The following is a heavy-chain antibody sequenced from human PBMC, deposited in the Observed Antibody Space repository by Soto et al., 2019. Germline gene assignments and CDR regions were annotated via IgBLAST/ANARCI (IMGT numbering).Heavy chain of an antibody. Sequence: SETLSLTCTVSGGSISNYYWSWIRQPPGKGLKWNGYIYSSGSTHYNPSLQSRITISIDTSKNLVFLKVNFLTAADTAVYYCARDHPHSYGVYDFDYWGQG. J-gene: IGHJ4*02. V-gene: IGHV4-59*01. CDR2: IYSSGST. D-gene: IGHD5-18*01. CDR3: ARDHPHSYGVYDFDY. CDR1: GGSISNYY.